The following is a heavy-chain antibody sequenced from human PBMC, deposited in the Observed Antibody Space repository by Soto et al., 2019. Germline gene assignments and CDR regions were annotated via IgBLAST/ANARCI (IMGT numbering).Heavy chain of an antibody. J-gene: IGHJ6*02. CDR2: ISSDAKNE. Sequence: GGSLRLSCAASGFTFSNYALHWVRQAPGTGLEWVAVISSDAKNEYYADSVRGRFTISRDNSENTLFLNMNSLRTEDTAVYFCARVQIGAPLSFYGMDVWVRVTPVTLYS. CDR1: GFTFSNYA. V-gene: IGHV3-30*01. D-gene: IGHD6-6*01. CDR3: ARVQIGAPLSFYGMDV.